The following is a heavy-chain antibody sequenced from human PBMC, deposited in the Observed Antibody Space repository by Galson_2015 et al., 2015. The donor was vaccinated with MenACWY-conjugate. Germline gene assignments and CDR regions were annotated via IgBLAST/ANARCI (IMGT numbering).Heavy chain of an antibody. D-gene: IGHD5/OR15-5a*01. CDR3: AKKSSYYHYYYIDV. CDR2: ISGTGSNT. V-gene: IGHV3-23*01. J-gene: IGHJ6*03. CDR1: GFSFNYYA. Sequence: SLRLSCAASGFSFNYYAMTWVRQAPGKGLEWVAVISGTGSNTYYADSVKARFTISRDTSKNTLSLQMNSLRAEDTAVYYCAKKSSYYHYYYIDVWGKGTTVTVSS.